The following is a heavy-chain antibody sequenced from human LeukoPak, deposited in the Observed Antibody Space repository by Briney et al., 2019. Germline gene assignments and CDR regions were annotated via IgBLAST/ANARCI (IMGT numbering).Heavy chain of an antibody. V-gene: IGHV3-21*01. CDR2: STNSSSYI. CDR1: GFTFSRGS. CDR3: ARTSVLVTAEDAFDI. J-gene: IGHJ3*02. D-gene: IGHD2-21*02. Sequence: GGSLRLSCAASGFTFSRGSINWCLQAPGRGREWVSSSTNSSSYIYYADSLKGRFTISRDNAKNSLYLQMTSLRAEDTAAYSCARTSVLVTAEDAFDIWGQGKMVTVSS.